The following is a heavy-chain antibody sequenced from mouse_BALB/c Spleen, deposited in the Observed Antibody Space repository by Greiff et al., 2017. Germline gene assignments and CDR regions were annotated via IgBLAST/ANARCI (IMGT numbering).Heavy chain of an antibody. V-gene: IGHV1-18*01. CDR1: GYTFTDYN. J-gene: IGHJ3*01. CDR2: INPNNGGT. Sequence: EVQLQQSGPELVKPGASVKIPCKASGYTFTDYNMDWVKQSHGKSLEWIGDINPNNGGTIYNQKFKGKATLTVDKSSSTAYMELRSLTSEDTAVYYCARLGARATFAYWGQGTLVTVSA. D-gene: IGHD3-1*01. CDR3: ARLGARATFAY.